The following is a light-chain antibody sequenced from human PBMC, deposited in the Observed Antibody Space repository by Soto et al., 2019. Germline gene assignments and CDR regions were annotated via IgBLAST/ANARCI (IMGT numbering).Light chain of an antibody. Sequence: EVVLTQSPGTVSLSPGERATLSCRASQSVTSNYLAWYQQKPGQAPRLLIYAASSRATGIPDRFSGSGSGTYFPLSISRLEPEDFAVYYCHQYGSSITWTFGQGTKVEIK. CDR1: QSVTSNY. CDR2: AAS. CDR3: HQYGSSITWT. J-gene: IGKJ1*01. V-gene: IGKV3-20*01.